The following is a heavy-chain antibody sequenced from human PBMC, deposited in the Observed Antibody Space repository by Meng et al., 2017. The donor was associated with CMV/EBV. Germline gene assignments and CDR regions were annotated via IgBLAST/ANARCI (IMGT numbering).Heavy chain of an antibody. Sequence: KVSCKASGGTFSSYAISWVRQAPGQGLEWMGIIYPGDSDTRYSPSFQGQVTISADKSISTAYLQWSSLKASDTAMYYCARPIYCSSTSCPGGLVYWGQGTLVTVSS. CDR2: IYPGDSDT. J-gene: IGHJ4*02. D-gene: IGHD2-2*01. CDR1: GGTFSSYA. CDR3: ARPIYCSSTSCPGGLVY. V-gene: IGHV5-51*01.